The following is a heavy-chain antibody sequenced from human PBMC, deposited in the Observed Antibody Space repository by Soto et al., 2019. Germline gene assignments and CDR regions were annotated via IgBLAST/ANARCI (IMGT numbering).Heavy chain of an antibody. CDR3: ARAPRQDYGPMYNWFDP. D-gene: IGHD4-17*01. J-gene: IGHJ5*02. Sequence: GGSLRLSCAASGFTFSSYGMHWVRQAPGKGLEWVAVIWYDGSNKYYADSVKGRFTISRDNSKNTLYLQMNSLRAEDTAVYYCARAPRQDYGPMYNWFDPWGQGTLVTVAS. CDR1: GFTFSSYG. CDR2: IWYDGSNK. V-gene: IGHV3-33*01.